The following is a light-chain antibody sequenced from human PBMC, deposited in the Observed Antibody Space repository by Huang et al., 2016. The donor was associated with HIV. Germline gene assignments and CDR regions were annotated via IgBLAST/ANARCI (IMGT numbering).Light chain of an antibody. CDR2: GVS. J-gene: IGKJ4*01. V-gene: IGKV1-9*01. CDR1: QGITYH. Sequence: QLTQSPSSLSASVGDRVIITCRASQGITYHLAWYQQKPGKAPKFLMYGVSTLQTGVPSRFSGTGSGTDFTLTISSLQPEDFATYYCQQVSEYPLTFGGGTKVEIK. CDR3: QQVSEYPLT.